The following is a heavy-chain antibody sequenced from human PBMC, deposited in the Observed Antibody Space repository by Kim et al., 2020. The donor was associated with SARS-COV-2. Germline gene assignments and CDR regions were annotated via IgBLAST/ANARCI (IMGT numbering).Heavy chain of an antibody. V-gene: IGHV3-48*03. CDR1: GFTFSSYE. CDR2: ISSSASTI. CDR3: ARGKSGSYFDY. Sequence: GGSLRLSCAASGFTFSSYEVNWVRQAPGKGLEWVSYISSSASTIYYADSVKGRFTISRDNAKNSLYLQMNSLTAEDTAVYYCARGKSGSYFDYWGQGTLVTVSS. D-gene: IGHD1-26*01. J-gene: IGHJ4*02.